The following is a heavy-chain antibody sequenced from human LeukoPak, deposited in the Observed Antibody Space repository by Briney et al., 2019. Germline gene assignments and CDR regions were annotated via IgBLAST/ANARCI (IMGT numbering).Heavy chain of an antibody. D-gene: IGHD6-6*01. CDR2: ISGSGGST. V-gene: IGHV3-23*01. J-gene: IGHJ4*02. CDR1: GFTFSSYA. Sequence: GGSLRLSCAASGFTFSSYAMSWVRQAPGKGLEWVSAISGSGGSTYYADSVKGRFIISRDNSKNTLYLQMNSLRAKDTAVYYCAKDGYSSSYFDYWGQGTLVTVSS. CDR3: AKDGYSSSYFDY.